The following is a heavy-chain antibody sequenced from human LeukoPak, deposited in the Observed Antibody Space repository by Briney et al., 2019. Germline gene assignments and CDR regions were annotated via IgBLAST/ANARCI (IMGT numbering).Heavy chain of an antibody. D-gene: IGHD3-22*01. V-gene: IGHV5-51*01. CDR2: IYPGDSDT. CDR3: ARAYYDSSGSQDAFDI. J-gene: IGHJ3*02. Sequence: GESLKISCKGSGYSFTSYWIGWVRQMPGKGLEWMGIIYPGDSDTRYSPSFQGQVTISADKSISTAYLQWSSLKASDTAMHYCARAYYDSSGSQDAFDIWGQGTMVTVSS. CDR1: GYSFTSYW.